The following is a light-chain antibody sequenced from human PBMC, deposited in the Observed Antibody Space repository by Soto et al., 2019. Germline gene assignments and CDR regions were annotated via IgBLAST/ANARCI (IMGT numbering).Light chain of an antibody. V-gene: IGKV4-1*01. Sequence: EIVMTQSPDSLAVSLGERVTINCKSSQSVLYSSNNKNYLAWYQQKPGQPPKLLIYWASTRESGVPDRFSGSGSETDFTLTISSLQAEDVAVYYCQQYYNKVTFGQGTRLEIK. J-gene: IGKJ5*01. CDR3: QQYYNKVT. CDR2: WAS. CDR1: QSVLYSSNNKNY.